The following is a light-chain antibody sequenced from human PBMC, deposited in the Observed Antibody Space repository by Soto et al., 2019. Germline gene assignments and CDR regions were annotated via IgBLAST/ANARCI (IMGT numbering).Light chain of an antibody. CDR1: SSDVGGYNY. CDR3: SSYAGSNNAV. Sequence: QSALTQPPSASGSPGQSVTISCTGTSSDVGGYNYVSWYQQHPGKAPKLMIYEVSKRPSGVPDRFSGSKSGNTASLTVSVLQAEDEADYYCSSYAGSNNAVFGGGTKVTVL. J-gene: IGLJ2*01. V-gene: IGLV2-8*01. CDR2: EVS.